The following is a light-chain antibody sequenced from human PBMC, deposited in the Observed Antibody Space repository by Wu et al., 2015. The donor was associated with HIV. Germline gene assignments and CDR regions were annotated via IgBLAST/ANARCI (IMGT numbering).Light chain of an antibody. CDR3: QQSYSTPIT. V-gene: IGKV1-39*01. CDR1: QSISSY. CDR2: AAS. Sequence: DIQMTQSPSSLSASVGDTVTITCRASQSISSYLNWFHQKPGKAPKLLISAASTLQSGVPSRFSGSGSGTDFTLTISSLQPEDFATYYCQQSYSTPITFGQGTRLEIK. J-gene: IGKJ5*01.